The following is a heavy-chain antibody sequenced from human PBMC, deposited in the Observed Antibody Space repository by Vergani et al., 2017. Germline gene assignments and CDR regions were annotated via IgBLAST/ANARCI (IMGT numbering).Heavy chain of an antibody. CDR1: GYSITNYW. CDR2: IYAGDSDT. CDR3: ARSDMVRGMIQNYYYGMDV. Sequence: EVQLVQSGAEVKKPGESLKISCQGSGYSITNYWIAWVRQRPGKGLEWMGIIYAGDSDTIYSPSFQGQVTISAEKSISTAYLQWSSLKASDTAMYYCARSDMVRGMIQNYYYGMDVWGQXP. V-gene: IGHV5-51*03. D-gene: IGHD3-10*01. J-gene: IGHJ6*02.